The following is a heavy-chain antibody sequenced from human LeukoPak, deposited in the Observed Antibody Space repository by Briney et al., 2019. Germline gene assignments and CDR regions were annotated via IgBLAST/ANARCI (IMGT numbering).Heavy chain of an antibody. D-gene: IGHD3-22*01. CDR3: AKDGKYYDSSGYYDY. CDR1: GFTFDDYA. Sequence: QPGRSLRLSCAASGFTFDDYAMHWVRQAPGKGLEWVSGISWNGGSIGYADSVKGRFTISRDNAKNSLYLQMNSLRAEDTALYYCAKDGKYYDSSGYYDYWGQGTLVTVSS. CDR2: ISWNGGSI. V-gene: IGHV3-9*01. J-gene: IGHJ4*02.